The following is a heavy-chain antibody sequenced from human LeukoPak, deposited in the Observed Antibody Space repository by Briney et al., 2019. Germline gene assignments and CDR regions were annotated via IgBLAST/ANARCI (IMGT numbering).Heavy chain of an antibody. CDR1: GFTFSSYG. J-gene: IGHJ4*02. CDR3: ANNDYYDSSGYSY. CDR2: ISGSGGST. Sequence: GGSLRLSCAASGFTFSSYGMSWVRQAPGKGLEWVSAISGSGGSTYYADSVKGRFTISRDNSKNTLYLQMNSLRAEDTAVYYCANNDYYDSSGYSYWGQGTLVTVSS. D-gene: IGHD3-22*01. V-gene: IGHV3-23*01.